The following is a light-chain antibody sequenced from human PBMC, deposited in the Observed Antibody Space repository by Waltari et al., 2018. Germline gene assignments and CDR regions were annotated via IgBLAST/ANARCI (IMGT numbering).Light chain of an antibody. CDR2: DAS. V-gene: IGKV1-33*01. CDR1: QDISNY. Sequence: DIQMTQSPSSLSASVGDRVTITCQASQDISNYLNWYQQKPGKAPKLLIYDASNLETGVPSRFRGSGSGTDFTFTISSLQAEDVAVYYCQQYYSSSVTFGPGTKVEIK. CDR3: QQYYSSSVT. J-gene: IGKJ3*01.